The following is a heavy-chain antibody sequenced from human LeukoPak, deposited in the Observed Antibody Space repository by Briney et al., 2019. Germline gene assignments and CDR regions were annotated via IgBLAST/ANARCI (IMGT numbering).Heavy chain of an antibody. V-gene: IGHV4-59*11. CDR1: GGSISSRY. J-gene: IGHJ4*02. CDR3: ARVIGGYSGYDSPYYFDY. Sequence: SETLSLTCTVSGGSISSRYWSWIRQPPGKGLEWIGYIYYSGSTNYNPSLKSRVTISVDTSKNQFSLKLSSVTAADTAVYYCARVIGGYSGYDSPYYFDYWGPGTLVTVSS. D-gene: IGHD5-12*01. CDR2: IYYSGST.